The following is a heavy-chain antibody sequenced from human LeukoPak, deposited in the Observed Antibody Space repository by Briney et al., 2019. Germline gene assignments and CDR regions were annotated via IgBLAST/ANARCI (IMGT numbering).Heavy chain of an antibody. V-gene: IGHV3-11*04. J-gene: IGHJ4*02. CDR2: ISSSGNTM. CDR1: GFTFSDYY. Sequence: GGSLSLSCSASGFTFSDYYMSWIRQAPGKGLEWVSHISSSGNTMYYADSVRGRFTISRDNAKNSLYLQMNSLRAEDTAVYYCAREPFWSGYYSNLHFDYWGQGTLVTVSS. CDR3: AREPFWSGYYSNLHFDY. D-gene: IGHD3-3*01.